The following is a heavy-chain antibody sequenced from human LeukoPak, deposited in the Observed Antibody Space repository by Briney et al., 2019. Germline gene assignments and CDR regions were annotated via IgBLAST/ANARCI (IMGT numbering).Heavy chain of an antibody. CDR2: IYYSGST. D-gene: IGHD1-26*01. CDR1: GGSISSSSYY. CDR3: ARQLRYSGSYN. J-gene: IGHJ4*02. Sequence: SETLSLTCTVSGGSISSSSYYWGWIRQPPGKGLEWIGSIYYSGSTYYNPSLKSRVTISVDTSKNQFSLKLSSVTAAGTAVYYCARQLRYSGSYNWGQGTLVTVSS. V-gene: IGHV4-39*01.